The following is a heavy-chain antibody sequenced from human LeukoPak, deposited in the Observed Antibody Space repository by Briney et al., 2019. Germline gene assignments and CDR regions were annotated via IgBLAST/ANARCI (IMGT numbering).Heavy chain of an antibody. J-gene: IGHJ6*02. V-gene: IGHV3-30-3*01. Sequence: GGSLRLSCVGSGFSFISVWLNWVRQTPGKGLEWVAVISYDGSNKYYADSVKGRFTFSRDNSKNTLYLQMNSLRAEDTAVYYCARVAYPSLNYYYGMDVWGQGTTVTVSS. CDR3: ARVAYPSLNYYYGMDV. D-gene: IGHD2-2*01. CDR1: GFSFISVW. CDR2: ISYDGSNK.